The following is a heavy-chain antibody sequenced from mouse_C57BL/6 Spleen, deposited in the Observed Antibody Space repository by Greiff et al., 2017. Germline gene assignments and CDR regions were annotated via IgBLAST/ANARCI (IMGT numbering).Heavy chain of an antibody. J-gene: IGHJ2*01. CDR2: IYPGSGNT. CDR3: ARGENDYDYFDY. CDR1: GYTFTDYY. V-gene: IGHV1-76*01. Sequence: QVQLKQSGAELVRPGASVKLSCKASGYTFTDYYINWVKQRPGQGLEWIARIYPGSGNTYYNEKFKGKATLTAEKSSSTAYMQLSSLTSEDSAVYFCARGENDYDYFDYWGQGTTLTVSS. D-gene: IGHD2-4*01.